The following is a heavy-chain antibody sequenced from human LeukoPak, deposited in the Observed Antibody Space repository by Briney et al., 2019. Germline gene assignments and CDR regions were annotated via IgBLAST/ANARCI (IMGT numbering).Heavy chain of an antibody. CDR2: IYHSGST. CDR1: GGSISSGGYY. V-gene: IGHV4-30-2*02. D-gene: IGHD2-2*01. Sequence: SETLSLTCTVSGGSISSGGYYWSWIRQPPGKGLEWIGYIYHSGSTYYNPSLKSRVTISVDTSKNQFSLKLSSVTAADTAVYYCVSSGYCSSTSCYAFDYWGQGTLVTVSS. J-gene: IGHJ4*02. CDR3: VSSGYCSSTSCYAFDY.